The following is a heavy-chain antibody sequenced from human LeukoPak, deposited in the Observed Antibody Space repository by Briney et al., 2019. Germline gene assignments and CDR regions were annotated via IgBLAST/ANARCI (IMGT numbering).Heavy chain of an antibody. CDR1: RFTFSNYA. Sequence: GGSLRLSCAASRFTFSNYAMSWVRQAPGKGLEWVSSSCGSGDNTYYADSVKGRFTISRDNSKNTLALQMNSLTADDTAIYYCAKVFFNSGSYDFWGQGTLVTVSS. CDR2: SCGSGDNT. CDR3: AKVFFNSGSYDF. V-gene: IGHV3-23*01. D-gene: IGHD3-10*01. J-gene: IGHJ4*02.